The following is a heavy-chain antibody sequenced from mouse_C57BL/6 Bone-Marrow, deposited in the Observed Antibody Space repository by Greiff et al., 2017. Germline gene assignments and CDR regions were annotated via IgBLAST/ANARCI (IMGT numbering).Heavy chain of an antibody. D-gene: IGHD1-1*01. CDR2: IWWDDDK. V-gene: IGHV8-8*01. CDR1: GFSLSTFGMG. J-gene: IGHJ4*01. Sequence: QVQLKESGPGILQPSQTLSLTCSFSGFSLSTFGMGVGWIRQPSGKGLEWLAHIWWDDDKYYNPALKSRLTISKDTSKNQVFLKIANVDTADTATYYCARIWDYYGSSCYAMDYWGQGTSVTVSS. CDR3: ARIWDYYGSSCYAMDY.